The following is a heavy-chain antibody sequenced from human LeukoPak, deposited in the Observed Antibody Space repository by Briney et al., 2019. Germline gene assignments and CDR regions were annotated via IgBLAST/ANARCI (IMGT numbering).Heavy chain of an antibody. CDR2: INHSGST. V-gene: IGHV4-34*01. CDR3: ARGLEMATICWFDP. Sequence: SETLSLTCAVYGGSFSGYYWSWIRQPPGKGLEWIGEINHSGSTNYNPSLRSRVTTSVDTSKNQFSLKLSSVTAADTAVYYCARGLEMATICWFDPWGQGTLVTVSS. J-gene: IGHJ5*02. D-gene: IGHD5-24*01. CDR1: GGSFSGYY.